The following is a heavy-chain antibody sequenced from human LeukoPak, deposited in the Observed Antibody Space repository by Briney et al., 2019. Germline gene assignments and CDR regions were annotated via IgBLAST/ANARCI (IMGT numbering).Heavy chain of an antibody. CDR1: GYTFTGYF. V-gene: IGHV1-2*02. CDR2: INPSSGGT. J-gene: IGHJ6*03. D-gene: IGHD6-19*01. Sequence: ASVKVSCKASGYTFTGYFMHWVRQAPGQGLEWMGWINPSSGGTNYAQKFQGRVTMTRDTSISTAYMELSRLTSDDTAVYYCARAGWPMYYYYMDVWGKGTTVTISS. CDR3: ARAGWPMYYYYMDV.